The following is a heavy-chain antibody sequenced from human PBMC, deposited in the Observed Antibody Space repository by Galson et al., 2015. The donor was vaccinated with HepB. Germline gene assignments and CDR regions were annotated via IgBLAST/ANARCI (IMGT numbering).Heavy chain of an antibody. CDR2: ISAYNGNT. Sequence: SVKVSCKAPGYTFTSYGISWVRQAPGQGLEWMGWISAYNGNTNYAQKLQGRVTMTTDTSTSTAYMELRSLRSDDTAVYYCARDRDFKQQLAHDAFDIWGQGTMVTVSS. J-gene: IGHJ3*02. V-gene: IGHV1-18*04. CDR1: GYTFTSYG. CDR3: ARDRDFKQQLAHDAFDI. D-gene: IGHD6-13*01.